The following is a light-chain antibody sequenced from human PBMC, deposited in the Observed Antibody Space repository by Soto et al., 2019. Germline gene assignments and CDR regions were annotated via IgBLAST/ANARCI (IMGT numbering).Light chain of an antibody. CDR2: EVI. V-gene: IGLV2-14*01. CDR3: SSYTSSSTLI. Sequence: QSALTQPASVSGSPEQSITISCTATSSDVGVYNYVSWYQQYPGKAPKLMIYEVINRPSGISNRFSGSRSANTSYLIISGLQAEDEADYYCSSYTSSSTLIFGGGTKVTVL. CDR1: SSDVGVYNY. J-gene: IGLJ2*01.